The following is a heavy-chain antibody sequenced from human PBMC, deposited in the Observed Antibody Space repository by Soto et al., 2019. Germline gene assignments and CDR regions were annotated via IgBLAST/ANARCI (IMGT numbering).Heavy chain of an antibody. CDR3: ERHRRIAEVGTSPLDV. Sequence: XEPLKISYTGSGASVTSYWIGWVRQMPGKGLEWMGIIYPGDSDTRYSPSFQGQVTISADKSISTAYLQWSRLKASETAMYYGERHRRIAEVGTSPLDVWGKGTTVTV. CDR2: IYPGDSDT. V-gene: IGHV5-51*01. D-gene: IGHD6-13*01. J-gene: IGHJ6*03. CDR1: GASVTSYW.